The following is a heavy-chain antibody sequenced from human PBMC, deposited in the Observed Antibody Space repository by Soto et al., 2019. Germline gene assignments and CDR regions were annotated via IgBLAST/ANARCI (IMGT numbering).Heavy chain of an antibody. CDR1: GDTFSSYA. Sequence: SVKVSCKASGDTFSSYAISWVRQAPGKGLEWMGKIIPTFGRTNYAQKFQGRLTISADDSTSTAYMELTSLESDDTAVYYCARDGGIHYGDYGHYYYYVMDVWGQGTTVTVSS. J-gene: IGHJ6*02. CDR3: ARDGGIHYGDYGHYYYYVMDV. CDR2: IIPTFGRT. V-gene: IGHV1-69*13. D-gene: IGHD4-17*01.